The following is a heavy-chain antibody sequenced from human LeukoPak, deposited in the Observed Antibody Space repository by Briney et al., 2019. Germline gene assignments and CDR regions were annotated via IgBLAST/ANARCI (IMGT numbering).Heavy chain of an antibody. CDR3: ARDDTGPQGY. CDR1: GFTFNRHG. V-gene: IGHV3-30*03. Sequence: GRSLRLSCAASGFTFNRHGMHWVRQAPGKGLEWVAVISYDGGNKYYADSVKGRFTISRDNAKNSLYLQMNSLRAEDTAVYYCARDDTGPQGYWGQGTLVTVSS. CDR2: ISYDGGNK. D-gene: IGHD5-18*01. J-gene: IGHJ4*02.